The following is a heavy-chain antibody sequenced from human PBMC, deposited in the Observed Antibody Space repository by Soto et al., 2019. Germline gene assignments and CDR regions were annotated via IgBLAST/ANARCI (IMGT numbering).Heavy chain of an antibody. V-gene: IGHV3-48*02. CDR2: ISSSSSTI. D-gene: IGHD2-8*01. CDR3: ARDGNYCTNGVCPRPDAFDI. CDR1: GFTFSSYS. J-gene: IGHJ3*02. Sequence: PGGSLILSCAASGFTFSSYSMNWVRQAPGKGLEWVSYISSSSSTIYYADSVKGRFTISRDNAKNSLYLQMNSLRDEDTAVYYCARDGNYCTNGVCPRPDAFDIWGQGTMVTVSS.